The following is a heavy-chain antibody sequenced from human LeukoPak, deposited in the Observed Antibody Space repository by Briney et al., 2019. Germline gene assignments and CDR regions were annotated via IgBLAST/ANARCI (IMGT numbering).Heavy chain of an antibody. CDR2: IYYSGST. CDR1: GGSISSYY. CDR3: ARAPYYYDSSGYYQRAFDI. Sequence: SETLSLTCTVSGGSISSYYWSWIRQPPGKGLEWIGYIYYSGSTNYNPSLKSRVTISVDTSKNQFSLKLSSVTAADTAVYYCARAPYYYDSSGYYQRAFDIWGQGTMVTASS. V-gene: IGHV4-59*08. J-gene: IGHJ3*02. D-gene: IGHD3-22*01.